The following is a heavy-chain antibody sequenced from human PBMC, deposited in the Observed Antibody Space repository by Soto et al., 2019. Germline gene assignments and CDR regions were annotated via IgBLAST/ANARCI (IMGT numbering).Heavy chain of an antibody. CDR3: ARDRGSGSSTALNYYYYYGMDV. CDR2: IYYSGST. V-gene: IGHV4-59*01. CDR1: GGSISSYY. D-gene: IGHD1-26*01. J-gene: IGHJ6*02. Sequence: QVQLQESGPGLVKPSETLSLTCTVSGGSISSYYWSWIRQPPGKGLEWIGYIYYSGSTNYNPSLKRRVTISVDTSKNQFSLKLSSVTAADTAVYYCARDRGSGSSTALNYYYYYGMDVWGQGTTVTVSS.